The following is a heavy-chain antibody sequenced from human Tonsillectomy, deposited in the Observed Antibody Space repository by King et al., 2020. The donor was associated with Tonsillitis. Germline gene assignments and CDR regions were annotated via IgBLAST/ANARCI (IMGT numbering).Heavy chain of an antibody. J-gene: IGHJ4*02. CDR3: ARGWEDYDSSGYYYDY. V-gene: IGHV4-34*01. Sequence: VQLQQWGAGLLKPSETLSLTCAVYGGSFSGYYWSWIRQPPGKGLEWIGEINQSGSTNYNPSLKSRVTISVDTSKNQFSLKLSSVTAADTAVYYCARGWEDYDSSGYYYDYWGQGTLVTVSS. CDR1: GGSFSGYY. D-gene: IGHD3-22*01. CDR2: INQSGST.